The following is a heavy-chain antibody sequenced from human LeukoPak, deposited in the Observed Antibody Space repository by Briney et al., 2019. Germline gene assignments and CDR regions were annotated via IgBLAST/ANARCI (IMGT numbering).Heavy chain of an antibody. D-gene: IGHD6-19*01. J-gene: IGHJ4*02. Sequence: PSETLSLTCTVSGGSLSSSSYYWGWLHQPPGKGLEWIGNFYHSGSPHYNPSLRSRVTISVDTSKNQFSLTLTSVTAADTAVYYCARHGFSSGWKPAYFDYWGQGTLVTVSS. CDR2: FYHSGSP. CDR3: ARHGFSSGWKPAYFDY. V-gene: IGHV4-39*01. CDR1: GGSLSSSSYY.